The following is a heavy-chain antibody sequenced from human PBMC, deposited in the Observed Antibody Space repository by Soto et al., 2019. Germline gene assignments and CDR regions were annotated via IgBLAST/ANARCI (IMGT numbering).Heavy chain of an antibody. J-gene: IGHJ4*02. CDR2: IYHTGST. CDR3: ARATGTLRSRNCDY. CDR1: GGSISTVGHY. V-gene: IGHV4-31*03. D-gene: IGHD1-1*01. Sequence: SETLSLTCSVSGGSISTVGHYWTWIRQPPGKGLEWIGSIYHTGSTYYSKSLRSRLTMSVDTPKSQFSLRLSSVTAADTAVYYCARATGTLRSRNCDYWGQGSLVTVSS.